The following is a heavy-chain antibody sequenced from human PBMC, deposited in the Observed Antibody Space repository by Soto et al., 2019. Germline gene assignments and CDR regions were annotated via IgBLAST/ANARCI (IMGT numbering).Heavy chain of an antibody. CDR1: GGSISNYY. D-gene: IGHD6-13*01. V-gene: IGHV4-59*01. Sequence: SETLSLTCPVSGGSISNYYLSWIRQPLGKGLEWIGYIYYSGTTNYTPSLKSRVTISVDTSKNQFSLKLSSVTAADTAVYYCARGPGIAAAGTPDFDYWGQGTLVTVSS. CDR2: IYYSGTT. J-gene: IGHJ4*02. CDR3: ARGPGIAAAGTPDFDY.